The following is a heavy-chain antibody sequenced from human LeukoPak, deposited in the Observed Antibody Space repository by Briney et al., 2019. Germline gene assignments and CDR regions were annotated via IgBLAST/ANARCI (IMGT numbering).Heavy chain of an antibody. J-gene: IGHJ5*02. Sequence: GGSLRLSCAASGFTFSSYAMSWVRQAPGKGLEWVSAISGSGGSTYYADSVKGRFTISRDNSKNTLYLQMNSLRAEDTAVYYCAKDRENYYGSGMPYNWFDPWGQGTLVTVSS. CDR2: ISGSGGST. D-gene: IGHD3-10*01. CDR1: GFTFSSYA. CDR3: AKDRENYYGSGMPYNWFDP. V-gene: IGHV3-23*01.